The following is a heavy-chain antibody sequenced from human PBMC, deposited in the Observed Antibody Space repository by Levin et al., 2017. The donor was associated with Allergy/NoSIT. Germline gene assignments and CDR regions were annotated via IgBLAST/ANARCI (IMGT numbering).Heavy chain of an antibody. J-gene: IGHJ4*02. CDR1: GFIFNSYA. Sequence: GESLKISCAVSGFIFNSYAMSWVRQTPGKGLEWVSVISGTGSSADYADSVKGRFTISRDNSKNTLYLQMNSLRAEDTAVYYCARPSRGWYGSVYFDYWGQGTLVTVSS. V-gene: IGHV3-23*01. CDR3: ARPSRGWYGSVYFDY. CDR2: ISGTGSSA. D-gene: IGHD6-19*01.